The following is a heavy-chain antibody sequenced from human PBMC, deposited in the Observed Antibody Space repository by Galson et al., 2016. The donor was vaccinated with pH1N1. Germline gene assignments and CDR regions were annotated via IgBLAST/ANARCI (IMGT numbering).Heavy chain of an antibody. CDR3: AREGLNYPDDAFDV. J-gene: IGHJ3*01. V-gene: IGHV3-53*01. CDR1: GFSVSSNH. D-gene: IGHD1-7*01. CDR2: IYTGGRT. Sequence: SLRLSCAASGFSVSSNHMNWVRQAPGRGLEWVSVIYTGGRTDYADSVKGRFTISRDSSKNTLFLQMNSLRVEDTAVYYCAREGLNYPDDAFDVWGQGTLVTVSS.